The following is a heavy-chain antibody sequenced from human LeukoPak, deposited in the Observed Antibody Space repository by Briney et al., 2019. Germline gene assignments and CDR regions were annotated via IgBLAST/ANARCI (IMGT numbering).Heavy chain of an antibody. J-gene: IGHJ4*02. CDR1: GGSISSYY. CDR3: ARGRYYYDRRFDY. V-gene: IGHV4-59*01. CDR2: IYYTGSA. D-gene: IGHD3-22*01. Sequence: SETLSLTCTVSGGSISSYYWTWTRQSPGKGLEWIGYIYYTGSANYNPSLKSRVTISVDTSKNQFSLKLSSVTAADTAVYYCARGRYYYDRRFDYWGQGTLVAVSS.